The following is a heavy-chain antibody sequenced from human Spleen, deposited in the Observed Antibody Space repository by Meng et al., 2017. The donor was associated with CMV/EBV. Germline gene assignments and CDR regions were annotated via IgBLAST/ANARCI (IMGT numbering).Heavy chain of an antibody. D-gene: IGHD3-10*01. Sequence: FTSYGISWMRQAPGQGLEWMGWISAYNGNTNYAQKLQGRVTMTTDASTSTAYMELRSLRSDDTAVYYCARDNGVLLWFGELLGFDYWGQGTLVTVSS. CDR1: FTSYG. CDR3: ARDNGVLLWFGELLGFDY. J-gene: IGHJ4*02. CDR2: ISAYNGNT. V-gene: IGHV1-18*01.